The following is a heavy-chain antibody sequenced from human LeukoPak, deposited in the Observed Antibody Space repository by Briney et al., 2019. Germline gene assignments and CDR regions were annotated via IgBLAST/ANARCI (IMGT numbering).Heavy chain of an antibody. J-gene: IGHJ4*02. CDR1: GYTFTSYG. V-gene: IGHV1-18*01. D-gene: IGHD3-22*01. Sequence: ASVKVSCKASGYTFTSYGISWVRQAPGRGLEWMGWISAYNGNTNYAQKLQGRVTMTTDTSTSTAYMELRSLRSDDTAVYYCARSSGDYYDSSGYIGYYFDYWGQGTLVTVSS. CDR3: ARSSGDYYDSSGYIGYYFDY. CDR2: ISAYNGNT.